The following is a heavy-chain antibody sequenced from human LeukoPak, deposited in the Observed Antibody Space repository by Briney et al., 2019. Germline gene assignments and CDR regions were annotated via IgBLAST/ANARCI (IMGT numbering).Heavy chain of an antibody. V-gene: IGHV3-48*01. CDR3: AKSNGVDRNGYNSDYFDY. Sequence: GGSLRLSCAASGFTFSSYSMNWVRQTPGQGLEWVSYITSDSSTMFYADSVKGRFTASRDNSKNMLYPQMNSLRAEDTAVYYCAKSNGVDRNGYNSDYFDYWGQGTLVTASS. D-gene: IGHD5-24*01. CDR1: GFTFSSYS. CDR2: ITSDSSTM. J-gene: IGHJ4*02.